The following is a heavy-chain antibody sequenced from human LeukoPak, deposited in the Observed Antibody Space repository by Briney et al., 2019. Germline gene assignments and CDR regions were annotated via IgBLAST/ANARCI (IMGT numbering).Heavy chain of an antibody. J-gene: IGHJ5*02. Sequence: ASVKVSCEVSGYTLTELSMHWVRQAPGKGLEWMGGFDPEDGETIYAQKFQGRVTMTEDTSTDTAYMELSSLRSEDTAVYYCAADGRVVPAASGFDPWGQGTLVTVSS. D-gene: IGHD2-2*01. V-gene: IGHV1-24*01. CDR3: AADGRVVPAASGFDP. CDR1: GYTLTELS. CDR2: FDPEDGET.